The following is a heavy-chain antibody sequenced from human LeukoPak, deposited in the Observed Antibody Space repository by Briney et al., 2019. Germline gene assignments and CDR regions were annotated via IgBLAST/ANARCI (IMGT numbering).Heavy chain of an antibody. CDR3: AKRLRYCSSMSCPFDY. J-gene: IGHJ4*02. D-gene: IGHD2-2*01. V-gene: IGHV3-74*01. CDR2: INTDGSST. CDR1: GFTFSSYW. Sequence: GGSLRLSCAASGFTFSSYWMHWVRQAPGKGLVWVSRINTDGSSTSYADSVKGRFTISRDNAKNTLYLQMNSLRAEDTAVYYCAKRLRYCSSMSCPFDYWGQGTLVTVSS.